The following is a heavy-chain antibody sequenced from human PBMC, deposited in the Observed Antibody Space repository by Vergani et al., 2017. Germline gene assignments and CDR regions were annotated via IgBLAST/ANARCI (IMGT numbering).Heavy chain of an antibody. CDR3: ARDSRYCSSTSCYVGRDWFDP. V-gene: IGHV1-46*01. J-gene: IGHJ5*02. Sequence: QVQLVKSGAEVKKPGASVKVSCKASGYTFTSDYMHWVRQAPGQGLEWMGIINPSGGSTSYAQKFQGRVTMTRDTSPSPVYMELSSLRSEATAVYYCARDSRYCSSTSCYVGRDWFDPWGQGTLVTVSS. CDR1: GYTFTSDY. CDR2: INPSGGST. D-gene: IGHD2-2*01.